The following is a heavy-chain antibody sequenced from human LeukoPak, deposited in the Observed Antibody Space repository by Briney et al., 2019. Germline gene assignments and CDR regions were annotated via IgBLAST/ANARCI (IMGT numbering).Heavy chain of an antibody. CDR3: ARVDGSGSTNWFDP. V-gene: IGHV3-53*04. Sequence: PGGSLRLSCAASGFIVSSNYLSWVRQAPGKGLGWVSVIYSGGSTYYADSVKGRFTISRHSSKNTLYLQMNSLRAEDTAVYYCARVDGSGSTNWFDPWGQGTLVTVSS. CDR1: GFIVSSNY. CDR2: IYSGGST. D-gene: IGHD3-10*01. J-gene: IGHJ5*02.